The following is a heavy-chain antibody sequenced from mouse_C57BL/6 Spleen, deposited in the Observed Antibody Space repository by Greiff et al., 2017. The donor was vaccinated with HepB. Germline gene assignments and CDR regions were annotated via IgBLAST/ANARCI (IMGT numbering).Heavy chain of an antibody. D-gene: IGHD1-1*01. CDR2: INPDSSTI. CDR3: ARRGSSYDYAMDY. Sequence: EAGGVDFSRYWMSWVRRAPGKGLEWIGEINPDSSTINYAPSLKDKFIISRDNAKNTLYLQMSKVRSEDTALYYCARRGSSYDYAMDYWGQGTSVTVSS. CDR1: GVDFSRYW. J-gene: IGHJ4*01. V-gene: IGHV4-1*01.